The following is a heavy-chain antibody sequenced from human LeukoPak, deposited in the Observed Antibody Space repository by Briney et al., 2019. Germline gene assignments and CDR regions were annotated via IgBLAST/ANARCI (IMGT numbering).Heavy chain of an antibody. D-gene: IGHD3-9*01. CDR2: IDYSGSA. J-gene: IGHJ6*02. Sequence: SETLSLTCTVSGGSISTFYWSWVRQPPGKGLEYIGYIDYSGSANYNPSLKSRVTISVDTSKNQFSLKLSSVTAADTAIYYCARWRYLDVWGQGTTVTVSS. V-gene: IGHV4-59*01. CDR3: ARWRYLDV. CDR1: GGSISTFY.